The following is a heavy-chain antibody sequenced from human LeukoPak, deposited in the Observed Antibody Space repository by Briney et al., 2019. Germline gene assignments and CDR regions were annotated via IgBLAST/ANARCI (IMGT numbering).Heavy chain of an antibody. D-gene: IGHD1-1*01. Sequence: SRTLSLTCAISGDRVSSNSAAWNWIRQSPSSGLEWLRRTYYRSKWYNDHAESVKSRITINPDTSKNQFSLELTSVTPEDTAMYFCATGNYHFDQWGQGTLVTVSP. J-gene: IGHJ4*02. CDR2: TYYRSKWYN. CDR1: GDRVSSNSAA. V-gene: IGHV6-1*01. CDR3: ATGNYHFDQ.